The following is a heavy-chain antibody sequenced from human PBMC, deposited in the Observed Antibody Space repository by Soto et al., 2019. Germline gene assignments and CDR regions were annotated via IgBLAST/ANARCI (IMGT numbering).Heavy chain of an antibody. CDR3: ARGSAKCVCCNGYGHDGID. CDR1: GGSIRSSNW. J-gene: IGHJ6*01. CDR2: IHHSGST. V-gene: IGHV4-4*02. Sequence: PSENLSLRCAGSGGSIRSSNWWVWVRQPQRKGLEWIGEIHHSGSTKYNPSLKSRVSLSVDKSNNHFTLKLSTVTPADTAVYYFARGSAKCVCCNGYGHDGID. D-gene: IGHD2-21*01.